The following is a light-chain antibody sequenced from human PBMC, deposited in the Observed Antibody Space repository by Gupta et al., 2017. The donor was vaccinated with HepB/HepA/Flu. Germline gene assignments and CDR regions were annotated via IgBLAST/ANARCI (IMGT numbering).Light chain of an antibody. V-gene: IGLV2-14*03. Sequence: QXXXTXPXSVSGSXXQSITISXTGTSSDVGDYEYVSWYQKHPGKAPKLMIYDVSNRPSGVSNRFSGSKSGNTASLTISGLQAEDEAEYYCSSYTTSYNLVFGGGTKLAIL. CDR1: SSDVGDYEY. CDR3: SSYTTSYNLV. CDR2: DVS. J-gene: IGLJ2*01.